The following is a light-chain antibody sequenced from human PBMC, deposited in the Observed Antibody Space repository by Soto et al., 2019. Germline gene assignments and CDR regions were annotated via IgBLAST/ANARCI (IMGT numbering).Light chain of an antibody. Sequence: QSALTQPASVSGSPGQSITISCTGTTSDVGAYNLVSWYQQHPGKAPKLMIYDVNVRPSGVSNRFSGSKSGNTASLTISGFQAEDEADYYCSSYTTRSTLDYVFGTGTKVTVL. V-gene: IGLV2-14*03. J-gene: IGLJ1*01. CDR1: TSDVGAYNL. CDR3: SSYTTRSTLDYV. CDR2: DVN.